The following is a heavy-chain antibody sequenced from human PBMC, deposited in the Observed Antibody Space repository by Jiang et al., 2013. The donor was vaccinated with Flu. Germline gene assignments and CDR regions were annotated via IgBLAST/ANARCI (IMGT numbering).Heavy chain of an antibody. D-gene: IGHD6-19*01. J-gene: IGHJ4*02. CDR1: GGSISSGDYY. Sequence: PGLVKPSQTLSLTCTVSGGSISSGDYYWSWIRQPPGKGLEWIGYIYYSGSTNYNPSLKSRVTISVDKSKNQFSLKLSSVTAADTAVYYCARGGAVECFDYWGQGTLVTVSS. CDR3: ARGGAVECFDY. V-gene: IGHV4-30-4*01. CDR2: IYYSGST.